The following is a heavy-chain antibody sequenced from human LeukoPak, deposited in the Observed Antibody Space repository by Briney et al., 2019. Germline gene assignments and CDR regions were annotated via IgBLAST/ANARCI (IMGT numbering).Heavy chain of an antibody. CDR2: IIGSSGST. CDR3: AKGAYDYVEIAYFDY. J-gene: IGHJ4*02. V-gene: IGHV3-23*01. Sequence: GGSLRLSCVASGFSFSNYAMNWVRQAPGKGLEWVSLIIGSSGSTFYADSVKGRFTISRDKSKNTLYLQMNSLRAEDTAVYYCAKGAYDYVEIAYFDYWGQGSLVTVSS. D-gene: IGHD5-12*01. CDR1: GFSFSNYA.